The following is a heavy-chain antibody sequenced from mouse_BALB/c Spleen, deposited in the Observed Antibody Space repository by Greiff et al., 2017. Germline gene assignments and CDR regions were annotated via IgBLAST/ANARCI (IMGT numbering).Heavy chain of an antibody. V-gene: IGHV4-1*02. D-gene: IGHD1-2*01. Sequence: EVKLVESGGGLVQPGGSLKLSCAASGFDFSRYWMSWVRQAPGKGLEWIGEINPDSSTINYTPSLKDKFIISRDNAKNTLYLQMSKVRSEDTALYYCARIHYGFAYWGQGTLVTVSA. CDR3: ARIHYGFAY. CDR2: INPDSSTI. J-gene: IGHJ3*01. CDR1: GFDFSRYW.